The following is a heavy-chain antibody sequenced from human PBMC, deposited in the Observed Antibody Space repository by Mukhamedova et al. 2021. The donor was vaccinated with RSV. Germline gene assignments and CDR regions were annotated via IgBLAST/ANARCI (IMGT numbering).Heavy chain of an antibody. D-gene: IGHD6-13*01. V-gene: IGHV4-38-2*02. CDR2: IYHSGST. J-gene: IGHJ4*02. CDR3: ARAATQLSLFDY. Sequence: GWIRQPPGKVLEWVGNIYHSGSTYYNPSLKSRITISADTSKNQFSLKLSSVTAADTAVYYCARAATQLSLFDYWGQGALVTVS.